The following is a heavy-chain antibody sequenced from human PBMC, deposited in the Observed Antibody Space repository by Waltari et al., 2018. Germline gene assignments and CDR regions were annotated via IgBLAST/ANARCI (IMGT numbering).Heavy chain of an antibody. Sequence: QLQLLESGPGLVKPSETLSLTCTVSGDSVIISTYSWGWIRKPPGKGLEWIGNIYYSGRSSYNPSLKSRVIISVDTSKNQFSVRLTSVTAADTAVFYCARLSPPMWVRGVKGGYYFDYWGPGTLVTVSS. CDR3: ARLSPPMWVRGVKGGYYFDY. CDR2: IYYSGRS. D-gene: IGHD3-10*01. V-gene: IGHV4-39*07. CDR1: GDSVIISTYS. J-gene: IGHJ4*02.